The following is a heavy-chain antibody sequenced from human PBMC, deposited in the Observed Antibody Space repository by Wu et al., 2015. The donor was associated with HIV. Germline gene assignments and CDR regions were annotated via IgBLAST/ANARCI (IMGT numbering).Heavy chain of an antibody. CDR3: ARGGYSYGYTYNWFDP. D-gene: IGHD5-18*01. Sequence: QVQLVQSGAEVKKPGSSVKVSCKASGGTFSSYAISWVRQAPRQGLEWMGGIIPIFGTANYAQKFQGRVTITTDESTSTAYMELSSLRSEDTAVYYCARGGYSYGYTYNWFDPWGQGTLVTVSS. CDR1: GGTFSSYA. J-gene: IGHJ5*02. CDR2: IIPIFGTA. V-gene: IGHV1-69*05.